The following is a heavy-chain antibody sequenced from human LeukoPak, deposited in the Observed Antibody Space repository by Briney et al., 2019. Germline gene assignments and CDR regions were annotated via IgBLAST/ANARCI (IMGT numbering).Heavy chain of an antibody. J-gene: IGHJ4*02. CDR3: AREYSSSWYVYFDY. Sequence: SETLSLTCTVSGGSISSYYWSWIRQPAGKGLEWIGRIYTSGSTNYNPSLKSRVTMSVDTSKSQFSLKLSSVTAADTAVYYCAREYSSSWYVYFDYWGQGTLVTVSS. D-gene: IGHD6-13*01. CDR2: IYTSGST. CDR1: GGSISSYY. V-gene: IGHV4-4*07.